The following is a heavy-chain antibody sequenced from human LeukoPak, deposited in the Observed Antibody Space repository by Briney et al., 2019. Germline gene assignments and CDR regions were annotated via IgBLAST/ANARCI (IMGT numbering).Heavy chain of an antibody. CDR1: GFSFSSYS. CDR2: IKQDGSEK. J-gene: IGHJ6*03. CDR3: AREKAALNWYYYYMDV. Sequence: SGGSLRLSCAASGFSFSSYSMNWVRQAPGKGLEWVANIKQDGSEKYYVDSVKGRFTVSRDNAKNSLHLQMNSLRAEDTALYYCAREKAALNWYYYYMDVWGKWTTVTVSS. D-gene: IGHD1-20*01. V-gene: IGHV3-7*01.